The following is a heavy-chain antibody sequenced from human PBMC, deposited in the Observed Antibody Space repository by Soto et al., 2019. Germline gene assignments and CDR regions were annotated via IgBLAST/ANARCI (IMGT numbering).Heavy chain of an antibody. CDR1: GFTFSSYW. J-gene: IGHJ6*02. V-gene: IGHV3-7*01. D-gene: IGHD6-13*01. CDR2: IKQDGSEK. Sequence: EVQLVESGGGLVQPGGSLRLSCAASGFTFSSYWMSWVRQAPGKGLEWVANIKQDGSEKYYVDSVKGRFTISRDNAKNSLYLKMNSLRAEDTAVYYCARHRIAAADPYGMDVWGQGTTVTVSS. CDR3: ARHRIAAADPYGMDV.